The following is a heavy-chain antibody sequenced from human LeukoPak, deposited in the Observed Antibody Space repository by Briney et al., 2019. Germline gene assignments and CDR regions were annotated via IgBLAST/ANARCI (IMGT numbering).Heavy chain of an antibody. Sequence: ASVKVSCKASGYTFTGYYLHWVRQAPGQGLEWMGWINPNSGDTGNAEKFQGRATMTRDTSISTAYMELSRLRSDDTAVYYCARDGPSMVPDYDYWGQGTLVTVSS. CDR2: INPNSGDT. J-gene: IGHJ4*02. CDR3: ARDGPSMVPDYDY. V-gene: IGHV1-2*02. CDR1: GYTFTGYY. D-gene: IGHD3-10*01.